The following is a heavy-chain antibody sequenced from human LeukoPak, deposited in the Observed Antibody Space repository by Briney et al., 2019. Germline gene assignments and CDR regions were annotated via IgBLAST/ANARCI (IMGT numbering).Heavy chain of an antibody. CDR1: GYTFTSYD. J-gene: IGHJ5*02. Sequence: ASVKVSCKASGYTFTSYDINWVRQATGQGLEWMGWMNPNSGNTGYAQKFQGRVTITRNTSISTAYMELSSLRSEDTAVYYCARRGDFWSGYYTLDPWGQGTLVTVSS. CDR3: ARRGDFWSGYYTLDP. D-gene: IGHD3-3*01. CDR2: MNPNSGNT. V-gene: IGHV1-8*03.